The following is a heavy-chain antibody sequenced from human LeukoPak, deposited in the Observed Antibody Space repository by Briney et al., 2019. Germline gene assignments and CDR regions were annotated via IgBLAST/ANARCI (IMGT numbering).Heavy chain of an antibody. Sequence: GGSLRLSCAASGFTFSNYVMSWVRQAPGKGPEWVSGIDGGGGSTFYAESVTGRFTISRDNSKNTLFLQMNTLRAEDTAVYYCVKDGRRSPPCWGQGTLVTVSS. CDR2: IDGGGGST. D-gene: IGHD2-15*01. J-gene: IGHJ4*02. V-gene: IGHV3-23*01. CDR3: VKDGRRSPPC. CDR1: GFTFSNYV.